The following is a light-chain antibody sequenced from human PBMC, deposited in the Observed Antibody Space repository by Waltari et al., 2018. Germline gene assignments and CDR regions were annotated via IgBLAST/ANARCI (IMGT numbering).Light chain of an antibody. CDR3: CSYAGTWL. J-gene: IGLJ3*02. Sequence: QSALTQPASMSASPGQSNTISCTATNNDVGTYDLVSWYQQHPGRAPKLLIFQGTKRPAEVSGRFSGSKSADTASLTISGLQPEDEADYYCCSYAGTWLFGGGTKVTVL. CDR1: NNDVGTYDL. CDR2: QGT. V-gene: IGLV2-23*01.